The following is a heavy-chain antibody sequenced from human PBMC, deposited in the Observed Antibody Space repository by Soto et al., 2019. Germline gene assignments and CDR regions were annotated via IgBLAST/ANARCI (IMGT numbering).Heavy chain of an antibody. Sequence: GGSVKVSCKASGYTFTGYYMHWVRQAPGQGLEWMGGIIPIFGTANYAQKFQGRVTITADESTSTAYMELSSLRSEDTAVYYCARDQDTAMVIPGHWFDPWGQGTLVTVSS. D-gene: IGHD5-18*01. CDR2: IIPIFGTA. CDR3: ARDQDTAMVIPGHWFDP. J-gene: IGHJ5*02. CDR1: GYTFTGYY. V-gene: IGHV1-69*13.